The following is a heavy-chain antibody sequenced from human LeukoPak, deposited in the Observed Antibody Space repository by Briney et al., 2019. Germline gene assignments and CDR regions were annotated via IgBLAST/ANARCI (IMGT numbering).Heavy chain of an antibody. V-gene: IGHV1-69*05. Sequence: SVKVSCKASGGTFSSYAISWVRQAPGQGLEWMGGIIPIFGTANYAQKFQGRVTMTRDTSMSTVYMELSSLTSEDTAVYYCARGDHVRIYAESAFDIWGQGTMVTVSS. D-gene: IGHD3-3*01. CDR1: GGTFSSYA. CDR2: IIPIFGTA. J-gene: IGHJ3*02. CDR3: ARGDHVRIYAESAFDI.